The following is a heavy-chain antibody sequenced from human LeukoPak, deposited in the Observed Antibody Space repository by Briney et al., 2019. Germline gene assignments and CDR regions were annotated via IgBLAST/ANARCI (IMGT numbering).Heavy chain of an antibody. V-gene: IGHV4-59*01. J-gene: IGHJ4*02. CDR2: IYYSGST. Sequence: SETLSLTCTVSGGSISSYYWSWIRQPPGKGLEWIGYIYYSGSTNYNPSLKSRVTISVDTSKNQFSLKLSSVTAADTAVYYCARMYYSGSNYFDYWGQGTLVTVSS. D-gene: IGHD1-26*01. CDR3: ARMYYSGSNYFDY. CDR1: GGSISSYY.